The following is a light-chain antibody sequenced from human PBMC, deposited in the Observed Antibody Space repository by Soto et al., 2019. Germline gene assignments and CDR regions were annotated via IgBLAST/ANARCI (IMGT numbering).Light chain of an antibody. J-gene: IGLJ3*02. V-gene: IGLV1-44*01. CDR1: SANIGSNT. Sequence: QSVLTQPPSASGTPGQRVTISCSGSSANIGSNTVNWYQQLPGTAPKLLIYSNNQRPSGVPDRFSGSKSGTSASLAISGLQPEDEADYSCSAWDDSLNGWVFGGGTKLTVL. CDR2: SNN. CDR3: SAWDDSLNGWV.